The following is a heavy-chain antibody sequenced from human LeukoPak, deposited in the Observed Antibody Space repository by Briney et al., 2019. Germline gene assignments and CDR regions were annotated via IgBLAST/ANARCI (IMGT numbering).Heavy chain of an antibody. CDR1: GFTFTNYA. Sequence: GGSLRLSCAASGFTFTNYAMSWVRQAPGKGLEWVSTISGSGSSTYYADSVKGRFTISRDNSKNTLFLQMNSLRAEDTAVYYCAKSDYYGSGSRSHAFDIWGQGTMVTVSS. D-gene: IGHD3-10*01. CDR3: AKSDYYGSGSRSHAFDI. CDR2: ISGSGSST. V-gene: IGHV3-23*01. J-gene: IGHJ3*02.